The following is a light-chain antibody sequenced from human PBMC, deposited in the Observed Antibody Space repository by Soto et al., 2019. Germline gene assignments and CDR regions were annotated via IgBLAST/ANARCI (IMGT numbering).Light chain of an antibody. CDR2: DAF. J-gene: IGKJ4*01. CDR3: QQYSSWSPLT. V-gene: IGKV3-15*01. CDR1: QSINSD. Sequence: ETVMTQSPATLSVSPGEGATLSCRAGQSINSDLAWYQQRPGQAPRLLIYDAFTRATGVPARFSGSGSGPEFTLTISSLQSEDFAVYYCQQYSSWSPLTFGGGTRVEI.